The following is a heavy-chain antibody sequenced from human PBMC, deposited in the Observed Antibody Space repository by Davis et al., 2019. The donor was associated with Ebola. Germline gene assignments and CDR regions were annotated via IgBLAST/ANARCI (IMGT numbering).Heavy chain of an antibody. CDR3: ARGVVVPAAPTYYYYGMDV. Sequence: AASVKVSCKASGGTFSSYAISWVRQAPGQRLEWMGWINAGNGNTKYSQKFQGRVTITRDTSASTAYMELSSLRSEDTAVYYCARGVVVPAAPTYYYYGMDVWGQGTTVTVSS. CDR1: GGTFSSYA. D-gene: IGHD2-2*01. J-gene: IGHJ6*02. V-gene: IGHV1-3*01. CDR2: INAGNGNT.